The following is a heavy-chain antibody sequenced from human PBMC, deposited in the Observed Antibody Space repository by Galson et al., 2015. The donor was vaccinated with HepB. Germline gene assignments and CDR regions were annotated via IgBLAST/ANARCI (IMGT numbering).Heavy chain of an antibody. V-gene: IGHV3-15*01. CDR1: GLTFRYAW. Sequence: SLRLSCAASGLTFRYAWMSWVRRVPGQGLEWVGLIKSEASGGTIEYAAPVKGRFTISRDDPQNTVYLQLNSLKIEDTAVYYCTWCNTETSMGSWGQGTLVTVSS. J-gene: IGHJ5*02. CDR2: IKSEASGGTI. CDR3: TWCNTETSMGS. D-gene: IGHD4-17*01.